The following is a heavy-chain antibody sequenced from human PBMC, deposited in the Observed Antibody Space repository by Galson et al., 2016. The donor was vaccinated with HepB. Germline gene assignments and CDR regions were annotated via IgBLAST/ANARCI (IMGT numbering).Heavy chain of an antibody. V-gene: IGHV3-23*01. J-gene: IGHJ4*02. CDR3: ASQRLWPSFDY. Sequence: SLRLSCAASGFTFSNYVMSWVRQAPGQGLEWVSGIVGSGGTTYYAESVQGRFIVSRDNSKNILHLQMDSLRVEDTAIYYCASQRLWPSFDYWGQGILVTVSS. D-gene: IGHD6-25*01. CDR1: GFTFSNYV. CDR2: IVGSGGTT.